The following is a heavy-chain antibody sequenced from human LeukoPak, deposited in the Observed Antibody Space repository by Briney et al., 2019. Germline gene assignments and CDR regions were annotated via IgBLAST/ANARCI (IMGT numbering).Heavy chain of an antibody. J-gene: IGHJ4*02. CDR3: ARTPHDYGDSRFDY. CDR2: INYSGST. D-gene: IGHD4-17*01. Sequence: SETLSLTCTVSGGSLSSYYWSWMRQPPGKGLEWFGYINYSGSTNYNPSLKSRVTISVDTSKNHFSLKLSSVAAADTAVYYCARTPHDYGDSRFDYWGQGTLVTVSS. V-gene: IGHV4-59*01. CDR1: GGSLSSYY.